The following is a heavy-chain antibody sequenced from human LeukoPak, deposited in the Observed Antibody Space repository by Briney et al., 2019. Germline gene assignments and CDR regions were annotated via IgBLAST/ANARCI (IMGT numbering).Heavy chain of an antibody. CDR3: ARDGDTAMVMASFFDY. J-gene: IGHJ4*02. V-gene: IGHV3-33*01. Sequence: GRSLRLSCAASGFTFSSYGMHWVRQAPGKGLEWVGVIWYDGSNKYYADSVKGRFTISRDNSKNTLFLQMNRLRGEDTAVYYCARDGDTAMVMASFFDYWGQGTLVTVSS. CDR2: IWYDGSNK. CDR1: GFTFSSYG. D-gene: IGHD5-18*01.